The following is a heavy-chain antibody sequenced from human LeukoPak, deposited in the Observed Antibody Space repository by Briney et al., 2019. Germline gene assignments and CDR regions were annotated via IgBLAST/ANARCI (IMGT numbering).Heavy chain of an antibody. CDR2: IGAYNGDT. D-gene: IGHD2-15*01. Sequence: ASVKVSCKPSGYTFTSFGIIWVRQAPGQGLEWMGWIGAYNGDTNHAQKFQGRVTMTTDTYTSTAYMDLRSLRSDDTAVYYCTRDHCRGDNCPSFDYWGQGTLVTVSS. CDR3: TRDHCRGDNCPSFDY. CDR1: GYTFTSFG. V-gene: IGHV1-18*04. J-gene: IGHJ4*02.